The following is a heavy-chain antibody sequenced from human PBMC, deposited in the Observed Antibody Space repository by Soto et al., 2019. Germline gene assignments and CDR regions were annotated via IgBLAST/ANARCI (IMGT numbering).Heavy chain of an antibody. Sequence: GGSLRLSCEASGFTVSDNYMTWVRQAPGKGLEWVSAISGSGGSTYYADSVKGRFTISRDNSKNTLYLQMNSLRAEDTAVYYCAKEPSRTGSGSYYPYYYYGMDVWGQGTTVTVSS. D-gene: IGHD3-10*01. J-gene: IGHJ6*02. V-gene: IGHV3-23*01. CDR1: GFTVSDNY. CDR2: ISGSGGST. CDR3: AKEPSRTGSGSYYPYYYYGMDV.